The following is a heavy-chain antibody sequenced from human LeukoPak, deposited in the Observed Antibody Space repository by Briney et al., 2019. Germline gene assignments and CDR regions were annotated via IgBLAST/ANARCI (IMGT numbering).Heavy chain of an antibody. CDR1: GFTFSSFA. V-gene: IGHV3-15*04. D-gene: IGHD1-7*01. CDR2: TVSEIDGGTT. CDR3: TTDEDWNYARKDV. J-gene: IGHJ6*02. Sequence: GGSLRLSCAASGFTFSSFAMSWVRQAPGKGLEWVGQTVSEIDGGTTDYAAPVKGRFTISRDDSKSTLYLQMNSLKIEDTAVYYCTTDEDWNYARKDVWGQGATVIVSS.